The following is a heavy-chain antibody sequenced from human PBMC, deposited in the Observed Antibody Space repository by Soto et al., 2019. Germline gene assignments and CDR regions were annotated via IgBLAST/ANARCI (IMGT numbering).Heavy chain of an antibody. CDR3: ARVGAYCGGACPQYFEH. J-gene: IGHJ1*01. Sequence: QVQLVQSGAEVKKPGSSVKVSCKASGGSFRSNALSWVRQAPGQGLEWMGGIIPIFAIANYAQRFQGRVTITADESTGTAYRELRSLRSGATAVYYWARVGAYCGGACPQYFEHWGQGTLVTVSS. D-gene: IGHD2-21*02. CDR1: GGSFRSNA. CDR2: IIPIFAIA. V-gene: IGHV1-69*12.